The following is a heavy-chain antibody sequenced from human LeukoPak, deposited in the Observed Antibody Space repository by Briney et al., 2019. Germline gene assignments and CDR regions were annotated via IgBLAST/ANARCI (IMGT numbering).Heavy chain of an antibody. CDR2: ISSSSTTI. CDR1: GFTFSDYS. CDR3: ARERVIAAAGDGFDS. V-gene: IGHV3-48*02. J-gene: IGHJ4*02. D-gene: IGHD2-21*01. Sequence: GGSLRLSCAASGFTFSDYSMNWVRQAPGKGLEWVSYISSSSTTIFYADSAKGRFTISRDNAKNSLFLQMNGLRDEDTALYYCARERVIAAAGDGFDSWGQGTLVTVSS.